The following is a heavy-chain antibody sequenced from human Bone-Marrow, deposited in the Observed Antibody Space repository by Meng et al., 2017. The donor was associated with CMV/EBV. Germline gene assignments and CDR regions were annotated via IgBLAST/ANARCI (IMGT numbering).Heavy chain of an antibody. CDR2: IIPILGIA. V-gene: IGHV1-69*02. D-gene: IGHD1-26*01. CDR3: ASGVGRSYPFDY. J-gene: IGHJ4*02. Sequence: SVKVSCKASGGTFSSYTISWVRQAPGQGLEWMGRIIPILGIANYAQKFQGRVTITADKSTSTAYMEWSSLRSEETAVYYWASGVGRSYPFDYRRQGTLVSVSS. CDR1: GGTFSSYT.